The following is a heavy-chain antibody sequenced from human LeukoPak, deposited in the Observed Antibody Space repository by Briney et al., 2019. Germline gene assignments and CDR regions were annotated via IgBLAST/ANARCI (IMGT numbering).Heavy chain of an antibody. CDR3: ARRGTTYCTVDSCHPNWFDP. CDR1: GLTFSDYF. Sequence: GGSLRLSCAAPGLTFSDYFMTWIRQAPGRGLEWISYINGSSSDTKYADSVKGRFTISRDNAKNSVYLLMNSLRAEDTAVYYCARRGTTYCTVDSCHPNWFDPWGQGALVTVSS. J-gene: IGHJ5*02. CDR2: INGSSSDT. D-gene: IGHD2-15*01. V-gene: IGHV3-11*03.